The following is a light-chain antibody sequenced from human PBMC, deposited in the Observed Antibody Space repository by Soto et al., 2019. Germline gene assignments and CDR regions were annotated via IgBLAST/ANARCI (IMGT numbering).Light chain of an antibody. V-gene: IGKV1-5*01. CDR3: QQYSTYPLA. J-gene: IGKJ4*01. Sequence: DIQMTQSPSTLSASIGDRVTITCRASQSITTFLAWYQQKPGKAPQILIYDASKLEPGVPSRLSGGGSGTEFTLTFSSLQPDDFATYYCQQYSTYPLAFRGGTKV. CDR2: DAS. CDR1: QSITTF.